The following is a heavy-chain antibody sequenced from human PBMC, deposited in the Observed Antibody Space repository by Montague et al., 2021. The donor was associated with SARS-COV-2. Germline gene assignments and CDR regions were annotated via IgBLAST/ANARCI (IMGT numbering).Heavy chain of an antibody. CDR2: IDWDDDK. V-gene: IGHV2-70*11. Sequence: VKPTQTLTLTCTFSGFSLSTSGMCVSWIRQPPGKALEWLARIDWDDDKHYSTSLKTRLTIPKDTSKNQVVLTMTNMDPVDTATYYCARIRASIAAPDYGGQGTLVTVSS. D-gene: IGHD6-13*01. CDR1: GFSLSTSGMC. J-gene: IGHJ4*02. CDR3: ARIRASIAAPDY.